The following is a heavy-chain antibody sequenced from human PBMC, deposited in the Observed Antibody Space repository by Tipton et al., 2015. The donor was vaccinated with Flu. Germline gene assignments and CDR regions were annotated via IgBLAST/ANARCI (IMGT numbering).Heavy chain of an antibody. J-gene: IGHJ5*02. V-gene: IGHV3-74*01. CDR2: INTEGSGA. CDR1: GFTFSSHW. CDR3: VRDWALRGGFDL. D-gene: IGHD3-16*01. Sequence: SLRLSCEASGFTFSSHWMHWVRQAPGKGLEWVSRINTEGSGAAYADFVKGRFTISRDNAKNTLSLQMTRLSAEETAVYYCVRDWALRGGFDLWGEGALVPVTS.